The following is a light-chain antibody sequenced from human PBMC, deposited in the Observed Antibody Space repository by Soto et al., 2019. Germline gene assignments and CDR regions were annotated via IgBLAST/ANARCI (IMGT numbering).Light chain of an antibody. CDR1: QSVRRY. Sequence: EIVMTQSPATLSVSPGERATLSCRASQSVRRYLAWYQQKPGQAPRLLIYDASTRATGIPARFSGSGSETDFTLTITSLEPEDFAVYYCQQRYNWPPITFGQGTRLEIK. V-gene: IGKV3-11*01. CDR2: DAS. CDR3: QQRYNWPPIT. J-gene: IGKJ5*01.